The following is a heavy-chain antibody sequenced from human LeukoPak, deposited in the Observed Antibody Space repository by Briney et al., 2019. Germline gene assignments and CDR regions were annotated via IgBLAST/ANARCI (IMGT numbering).Heavy chain of an antibody. Sequence: GGSLRHSRAASGFTLSSYIMSWVRQAPGKGLEWVSLIGGSGDSTYYADSVKGRFTISRDNSKNTLYLRMNSLRADDTAVYYCAKEGPGGGGYFDDWARGPGDTVSS. J-gene: IGHJ4*02. D-gene: IGHD3-16*01. CDR3: AKEGPGGGGYFDD. V-gene: IGHV3-23*01. CDR2: IGGSGDST. CDR1: GFTLSSYI.